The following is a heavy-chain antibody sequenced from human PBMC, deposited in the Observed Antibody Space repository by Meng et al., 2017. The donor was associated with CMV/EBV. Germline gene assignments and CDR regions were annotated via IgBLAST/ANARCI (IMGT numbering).Heavy chain of an antibody. CDR1: GGSISSYY. CDR2: IYYSGIT. CDR3: ARLALLSQTYYSGSGSYSPPGMDV. D-gene: IGHD3-10*01. Sequence: GSLRLSFTVSGGSISSYYWSWIRQPPGKGLEWIGYIYYSGITNYNPSLKSRVTISVDTSTNQFSLKLRSVTAADTAVYYCARLALLSQTYYSGSGSYSPPGMDVWGQGTTVTVSS. V-gene: IGHV4-59*01. J-gene: IGHJ6*02.